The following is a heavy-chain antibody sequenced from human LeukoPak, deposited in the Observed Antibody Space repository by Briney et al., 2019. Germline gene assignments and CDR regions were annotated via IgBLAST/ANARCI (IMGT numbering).Heavy chain of an antibody. J-gene: IGHJ4*02. CDR3: ARKAVTRNYFDY. CDR2: IYSGGST. D-gene: IGHD4-17*01. CDR1: GFTFSSYW. Sequence: PGGSLRLSCAASGFTFSSYWMHWVRQAPGKGLEWVSVIYSGGSTYYADSVKGRFTISRDNSKNTLFLQMNSLRAEDTAVYYCARKAVTRNYFDYWGQGTLVTVSS. V-gene: IGHV3-53*01.